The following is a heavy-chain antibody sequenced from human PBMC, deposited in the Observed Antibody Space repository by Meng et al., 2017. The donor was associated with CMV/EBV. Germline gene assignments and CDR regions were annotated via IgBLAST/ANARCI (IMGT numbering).Heavy chain of an antibody. J-gene: IGHJ4*02. V-gene: IGHV1-2*02. CDR1: GYTFTGYY. D-gene: IGHD2-15*01. CDR3: ARVRGRLCDY. CDR2: INPNSGGT. Sequence: ASVKVSCKASGYTFTGYYMYWVRQAPGQGLEWMGWINPNSGGTNYAQKFQGRVTMTRDTSISTAYMERRRLRSDDTAVYYCARVRGRLCDYWGQGTLVTVSS.